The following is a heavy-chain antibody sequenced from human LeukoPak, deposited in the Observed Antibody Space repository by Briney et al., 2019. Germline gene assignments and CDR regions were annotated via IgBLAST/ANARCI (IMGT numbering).Heavy chain of an antibody. CDR3: ARVESSGWYHY. CDR2: INHSGST. D-gene: IGHD6-19*01. J-gene: IGHJ4*02. V-gene: IGHV4-34*01. Sequence: SETLSLTCAVYGGSFSGYYWSWIRQPPGKGLEWIGEINHSGSTNYNPSLKSRVTISVDTSKNQISLKLSSVTAADTAVYYCARVESSGWYHYWGQGTLVTVSS. CDR1: GGSFSGYY.